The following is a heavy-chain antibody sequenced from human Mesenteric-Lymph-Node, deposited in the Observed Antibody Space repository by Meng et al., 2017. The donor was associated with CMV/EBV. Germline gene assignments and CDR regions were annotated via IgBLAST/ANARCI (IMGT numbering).Heavy chain of an antibody. CDR1: GFTFSSYW. V-gene: IGHV3-74*01. CDR2: INSDGSST. Sequence: GESLKISCAASGFTFSSYWMHWVRQAPGKGLVWVSRINSDGSSTSYADSVKGRFTISRDNAKNTLYLQMNSLRAEDTAVYYCARDREGFVVVPAATFDPWGQGTLVTVSS. D-gene: IGHD2-2*01. CDR3: ARDREGFVVVPAATFDP. J-gene: IGHJ5*02.